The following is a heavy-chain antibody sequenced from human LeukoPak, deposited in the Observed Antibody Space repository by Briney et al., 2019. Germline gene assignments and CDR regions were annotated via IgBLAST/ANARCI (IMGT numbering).Heavy chain of an antibody. Sequence: SETLSLTCAVYGGSFSGYYWSWICQPLGKGLEWIGEINHSGSTNYNPSLKSRVTISVDTSKNQFSLKLSSVTAADTAVYYCARAFPPNYDILTGGGYFDYWGQGTLVTVSS. D-gene: IGHD3-9*01. J-gene: IGHJ4*02. CDR1: GGSFSGYY. V-gene: IGHV4-34*01. CDR3: ARAFPPNYDILTGGGYFDY. CDR2: INHSGST.